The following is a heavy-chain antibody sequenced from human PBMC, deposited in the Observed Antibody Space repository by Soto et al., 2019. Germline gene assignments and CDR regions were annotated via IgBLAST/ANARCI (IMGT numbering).Heavy chain of an antibody. Sequence: GGSLRLSCVASGFTFISSFMGWVRQAPGKGLEWVANMHQDGGGTYYVDSVEGRFTSSRDTAKDSLYLQMNSLRGEDTAVYYCATYFRGSGRYFFDYWGQGTLVTVSS. D-gene: IGHD6-19*01. V-gene: IGHV3-7*03. CDR1: GFTFISSF. CDR2: MHQDGGGT. CDR3: ATYFRGSGRYFFDY. J-gene: IGHJ4*02.